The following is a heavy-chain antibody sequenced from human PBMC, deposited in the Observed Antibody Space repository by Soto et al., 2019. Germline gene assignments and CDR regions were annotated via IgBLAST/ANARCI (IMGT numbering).Heavy chain of an antibody. CDR1: GFTFSRYA. V-gene: IGHV3-23*01. D-gene: IGHD1-1*01. CDR2: ISGSGGNT. J-gene: IGHJ4*02. CDR3: ATLDFPGTTATS. Sequence: PGESLRLSCAASGFTFSRYAMRWVRQAPGKGLEWVSVISGSGGNTHYADSVKGRFTISRDDSKNTLYLQMNSLRVEDTAVYICATLDFPGTTATSWGQRTLVTVFS.